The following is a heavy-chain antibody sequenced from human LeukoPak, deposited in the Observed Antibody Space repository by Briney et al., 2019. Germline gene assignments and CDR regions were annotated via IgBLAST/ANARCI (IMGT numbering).Heavy chain of an antibody. V-gene: IGHV4-34*08. J-gene: IGHJ5*02. Sequence: GSLRLSCAASGFTFSSYGMHWIRQPPGKGLEWIGESSDSGGTKFNPSLKSRVTISADTSKNQFSLRLSSVTAADTAVYHCAKNGQSGFSFDPWGQGTLVTVSS. CDR2: SSDSGGT. D-gene: IGHD1-26*01. CDR3: AKNGQSGFSFDP. CDR1: GFTFSSYG.